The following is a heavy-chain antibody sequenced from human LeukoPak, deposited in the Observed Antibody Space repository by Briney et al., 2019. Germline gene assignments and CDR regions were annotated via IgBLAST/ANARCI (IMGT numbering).Heavy chain of an antibody. CDR3: VRGHSVYDFLVY. Sequence: GGSLRLSCAASGFTFSNYNMIWVRQAPGKGLEWLSFISGSSTSIQYADSVRGRITISRDNAKNSLFLQINGLRADDSAVYYCVRGHSVYDFLVYWGQGVMVTVSS. J-gene: IGHJ4*02. D-gene: IGHD5/OR15-5a*01. CDR2: ISGSSTSI. V-gene: IGHV3-48*01. CDR1: GFTFSNYN.